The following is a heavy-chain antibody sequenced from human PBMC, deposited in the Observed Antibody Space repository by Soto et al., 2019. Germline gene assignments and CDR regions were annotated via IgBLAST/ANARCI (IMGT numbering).Heavy chain of an antibody. CDR3: VRGSSSYQFDS. CDR2: IYYSGST. V-gene: IGHV4-31*03. J-gene: IGHJ4*02. CDR1: GGSISSGTYY. D-gene: IGHD6-6*01. Sequence: PSETLSLTCTVSGGSISSGTYYWSWIRQHPGKGLEWIGYIYYSGSTYYNPSLKSRVSISADTSKNHFSLRLSSVTAADTAVYYCVRGSSSYQFDSWGQGTLVTVSS.